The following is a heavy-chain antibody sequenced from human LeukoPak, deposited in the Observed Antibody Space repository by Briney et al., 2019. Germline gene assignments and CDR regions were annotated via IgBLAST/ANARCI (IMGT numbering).Heavy chain of an antibody. J-gene: IGHJ5*02. CDR2: MNPNSGNT. Sequence: ASVKVSCKASGYTFTSYDINWVRQATGQGLEWMGWMNPNSGNTGYAQKFQGRVTITRNTSISTAYMELSSLRSEDTAVYYCARRWFGDNWFDPWGQGTLVTVSS. CDR1: GYTFTSYD. D-gene: IGHD3-10*01. V-gene: IGHV1-8*03. CDR3: ARRWFGDNWFDP.